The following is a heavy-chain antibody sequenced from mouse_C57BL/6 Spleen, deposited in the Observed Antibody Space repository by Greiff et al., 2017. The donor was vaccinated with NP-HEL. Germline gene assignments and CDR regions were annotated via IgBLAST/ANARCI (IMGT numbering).Heavy chain of an antibody. Sequence: QVQLQQSGAELMKPGASVKLSCKATGYTFTGYWIEWVKQRPGHGLEWIGEILPGSGSTNYNEKFKSKATLTVDKPSSTAYMQISSLTSEDSAVYYCARSGLYDYFDDWGQGTTLTVSS. CDR3: ARSGLYDYFDD. CDR2: ILPGSGST. V-gene: IGHV1-9*01. D-gene: IGHD3-1*01. CDR1: GYTFTGYW. J-gene: IGHJ2*01.